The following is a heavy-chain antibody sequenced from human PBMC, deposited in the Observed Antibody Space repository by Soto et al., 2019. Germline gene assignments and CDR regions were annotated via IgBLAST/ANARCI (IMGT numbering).Heavy chain of an antibody. J-gene: IGHJ5*02. V-gene: IGHV4-59*01. CDR2: TYHSGIT. CDR1: GGSMNTYY. Sequence: PSETLSLTCTVSGGSMNTYYWSWIRQPPGKGLEWIGYTYHSGITNYNPSLKSRVNILVDTSKNQFSLTVTSVTAVDTAVYYCARGSTRFDPWGQGTLVTVSS. D-gene: IGHD2-2*01. CDR3: ARGSTRFDP.